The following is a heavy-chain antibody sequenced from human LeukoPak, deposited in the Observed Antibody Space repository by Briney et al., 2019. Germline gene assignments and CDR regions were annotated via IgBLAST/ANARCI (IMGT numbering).Heavy chain of an antibody. CDR3: AKALLYGDGGQWYIDH. D-gene: IGHD4-17*01. CDR2: IRGKGFSDPP. J-gene: IGHJ4*02. V-gene: IGHV3-73*01. CDR1: GFTFSDSA. Sequence: PGGSLRLSCAASGFTFSDSAIHWVRQASGKGLEWVGRIRGKGFSDPPAYAASVKDRFTISRDDSESTAYLQMNSLKAEDTAVYYCAKALLYGDGGQWYIDHWGQGTLVTVSS.